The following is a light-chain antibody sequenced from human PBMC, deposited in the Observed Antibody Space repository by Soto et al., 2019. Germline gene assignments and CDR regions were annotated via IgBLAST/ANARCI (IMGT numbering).Light chain of an antibody. J-gene: IGKJ1*01. CDR1: QSVSSSY. CDR3: QQYGSA. V-gene: IGKV3-20*01. CDR2: GAS. Sequence: EIVLTQSPGTLSLSPGERATLSCRASQSVSSSYLAWYQQKPGQAPRLLIYGASSRATGIPDRFSGSESGIYFSLTSSSREPEDFAVYYCQQYGSAFGQGTKVEIK.